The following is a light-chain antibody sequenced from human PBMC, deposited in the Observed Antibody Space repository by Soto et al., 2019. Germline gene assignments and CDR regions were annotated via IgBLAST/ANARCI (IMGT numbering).Light chain of an antibody. CDR1: SSNIGSNY. CDR2: SNN. Sequence: QSVLTQPPSASGTPGQRVTISCSGSSSNIGSNYVYWYQQLPGTAPKLLIDSNNQRPSGVPRLFSCSTSGTSASLAISGHRSEDDADYYCAARDDSLSGPVFGGGTKLTVL. J-gene: IGLJ2*01. CDR3: AARDDSLSGPV. V-gene: IGLV1-47*01.